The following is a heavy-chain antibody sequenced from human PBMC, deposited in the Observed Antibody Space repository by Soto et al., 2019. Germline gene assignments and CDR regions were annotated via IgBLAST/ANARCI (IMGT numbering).Heavy chain of an antibody. D-gene: IGHD6-19*01. CDR1: GYTFTIYG. CDR2: ISADKGNT. J-gene: IGHJ4*02. CDR3: ARQPYSSGGPRVRELDS. V-gene: IGHV1-18*01. Sequence: QVQLVQSGAEVKNPGASVKVSCKASGYTFTIYGLSWVRQAPGHGFEWMGRISADKGNTNSAQKFQVILSMTRDTSTSTADIELRSLRSDDTAVYYSARQPYSSGGPRVRELDSWGQGTLGTVSS.